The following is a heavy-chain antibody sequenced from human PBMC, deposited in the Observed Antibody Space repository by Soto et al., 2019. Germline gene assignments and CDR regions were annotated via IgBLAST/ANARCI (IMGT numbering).Heavy chain of an antibody. D-gene: IGHD3-10*01. V-gene: IGHV2-5*02. CDR3: ARSLWFGELH. Sequence: QITLKESGPTLVKHTQTLTLTCSFSGFSLSTTGVGVGWIRQSPGKALEWLAIIYWDNDKRYSPSLKSRVTITKDTSKNQVVLTVTNMAPVDTGTYYCARSLWFGELHWGQGALVTVSS. J-gene: IGHJ4*02. CDR2: IYWDNDK. CDR1: GFSLSTTGVG.